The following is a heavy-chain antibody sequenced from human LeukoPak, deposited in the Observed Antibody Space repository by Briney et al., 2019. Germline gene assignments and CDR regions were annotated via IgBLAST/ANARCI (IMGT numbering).Heavy chain of an antibody. J-gene: IGHJ4*02. D-gene: IGHD1-14*01. V-gene: IGHV3-30*18. CDR1: GFTFSTYG. Sequence: PGGSLRLSCTASGFTFSTYGMHWVRQAPGKGLEWVAVISFDGTNKYYADSVKGRFTISRDDSKNKLYLQMNSLRAEDTAVYYCAKGGAGWGFIDYWGQGTLVTVSS. CDR2: ISFDGTNK. CDR3: AKGGAGWGFIDY.